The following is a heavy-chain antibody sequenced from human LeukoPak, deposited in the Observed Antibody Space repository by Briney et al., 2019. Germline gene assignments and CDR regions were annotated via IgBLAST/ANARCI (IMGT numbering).Heavy chain of an antibody. V-gene: IGHV4-59*01. CDR1: GASTSGNY. J-gene: IGHJ4*02. CDR2: VYYDGVA. D-gene: IGHD3-10*01. CDR3: ARGEGTMVRGVGPFDS. Sequence: SETLSLTCTVSGASTSGNYWGWIRQPPGKGLVSIGYVYYDGVARYNPSLQSRVTISIDTSKNQMSLKVTSVTAADTAVYYCARGEGTMVRGVGPFDSWSQGTLVTVSS.